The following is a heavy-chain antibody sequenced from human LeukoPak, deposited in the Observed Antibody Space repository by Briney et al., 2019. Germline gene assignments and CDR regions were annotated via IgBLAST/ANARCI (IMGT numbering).Heavy chain of an antibody. Sequence: SETLSLTCSVSNGSMSGYYWSWIRQPLGKGLEWIGRIYTSRSTNYNPSLKSRVTISVDTSKNQFSLKLSSVTAADTAVYYCAREYRSGNQYWGQGTLVIVSS. CDR1: NGSMSGYY. D-gene: IGHD3-10*01. CDR3: AREYRSGNQY. CDR2: IYTSRST. V-gene: IGHV4-4*08. J-gene: IGHJ1*01.